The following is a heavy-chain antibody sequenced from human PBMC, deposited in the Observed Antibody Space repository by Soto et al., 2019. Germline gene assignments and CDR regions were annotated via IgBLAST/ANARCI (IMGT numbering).Heavy chain of an antibody. CDR2: ISGSGGST. Sequence: LRLSCAASGFTFSSYAMSWVRQAPGKGLEWVSAISGSGGSTYYADSVKGRFTISRDNSKNTLYLQMNSLRAEDTAVYYCANGNSYPYYYYGMDVWGQGTTVTVSS. D-gene: IGHD2-2*01. J-gene: IGHJ6*02. CDR3: ANGNSYPYYYYGMDV. CDR1: GFTFSSYA. V-gene: IGHV3-23*01.